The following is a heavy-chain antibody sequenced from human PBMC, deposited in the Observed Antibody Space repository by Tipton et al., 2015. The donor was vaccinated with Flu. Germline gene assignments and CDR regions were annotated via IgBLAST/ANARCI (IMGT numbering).Heavy chain of an antibody. D-gene: IGHD2-8*02. CDR3: VPWSVACH. CDR2: MNPDGTVA. Sequence: SLRLSCAASGITFDSYWINWVRQAPGKGLEWVANMNPDGTVARYVDSVKGRFTISRDNGKNSLFLEMNSLRADDTAVYYCVPWSVACHWGQGTLVTVSS. V-gene: IGHV3-7*01. J-gene: IGHJ4*02. CDR1: GITFDSYW.